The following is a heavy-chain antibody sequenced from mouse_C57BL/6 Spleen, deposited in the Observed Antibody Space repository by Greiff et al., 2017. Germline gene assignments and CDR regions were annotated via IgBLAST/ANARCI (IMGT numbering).Heavy chain of an antibody. CDR2: ISYDGSN. V-gene: IGHV3-6*01. J-gene: IGHJ1*03. CDR1: GYSITSGYY. CDR3: ASPGTGWYFDV. Sequence: EVKLLESGPGLVKPSQSLSLTCSVTGYSITSGYYWNWIRQFPGNKLEWMGYISYDGSNNYNPSLKNRISITRDTSKNQFFLKLNSVTTEDTATYCCASPGTGWYFDVWGTGTTVTVSS. D-gene: IGHD3-3*01.